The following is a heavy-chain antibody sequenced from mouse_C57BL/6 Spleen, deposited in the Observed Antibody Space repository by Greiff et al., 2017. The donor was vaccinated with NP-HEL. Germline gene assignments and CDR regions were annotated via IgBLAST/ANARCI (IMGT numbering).Heavy chain of an antibody. V-gene: IGHV1-26*01. CDR2: INPNNGGT. J-gene: IGHJ4*01. CDR3: ARSVTYAMDY. D-gene: IGHD2-2*01. Sequence: EVQLQQSGPELVKPGASVKISCKASGYTFTDYYMNWVKQSHGKSLEWIGDINPNNGGTSYNQKFKGKATLTVDKSSSTAYMELRSLTSEDSAVYYCARSVTYAMDYWGQGTSVTVSS. CDR1: GYTFTDYY.